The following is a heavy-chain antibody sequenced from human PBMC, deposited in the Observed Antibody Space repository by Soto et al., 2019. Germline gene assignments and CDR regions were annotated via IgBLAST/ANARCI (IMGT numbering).Heavy chain of an antibody. CDR3: ARSWFGELPIYYYYMDV. CDR2: INHSGST. Sequence: QVQLQQWGAGLLKPSETLSLTCAVYGGSFSGYYWSWIRQPPGKGLEWIGEINHSGSTNYNPSLKSRVTISVDTSKNQFSLKLSSVTAEDTAVYYCARSWFGELPIYYYYMDVWGKGTTVTVSS. CDR1: GGSFSGYY. V-gene: IGHV4-34*01. J-gene: IGHJ6*03. D-gene: IGHD3-10*01.